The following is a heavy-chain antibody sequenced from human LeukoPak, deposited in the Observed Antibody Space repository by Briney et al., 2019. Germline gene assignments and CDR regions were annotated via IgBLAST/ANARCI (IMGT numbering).Heavy chain of an antibody. D-gene: IGHD7-27*01. CDR2: ISSNGGST. CDR1: GFTFSSYA. Sequence: GGSLRLSCAASGFTFSSYAMHWVRQAPGKGLEYVSAISSNGGSTYYADSVKGRFTISRDNSKNTLYLQMNSLRVEDTAIYYCAIDPNWGIHYWGQGVLVTVSS. V-gene: IGHV3-64*04. J-gene: IGHJ4*02. CDR3: AIDPNWGIHY.